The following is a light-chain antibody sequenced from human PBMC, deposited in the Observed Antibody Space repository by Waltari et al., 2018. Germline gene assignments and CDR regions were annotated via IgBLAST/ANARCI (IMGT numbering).Light chain of an antibody. Sequence: QSALTQPASVSGAPGPSINISCTGTIRDVGGYKYVSWYQQHPGDVPRLLIYDVVKRPSGVSSRFSGSKSDNTARLTISGLQAADEAHYYCSSFTSSSSFVFGSGTKVTV. J-gene: IGLJ1*01. CDR2: DVV. CDR1: IRDVGGYKY. CDR3: SSFTSSSSFV. V-gene: IGLV2-14*03.